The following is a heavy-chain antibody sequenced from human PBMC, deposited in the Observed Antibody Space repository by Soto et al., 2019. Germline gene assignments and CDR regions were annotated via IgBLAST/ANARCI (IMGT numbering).Heavy chain of an antibody. J-gene: IGHJ6*02. V-gene: IGHV3-74*01. CDR2: INRDGSST. CDR3: ARVSRDDYYYGMDV. D-gene: IGHD3-10*01. CDR1: GFTFGSYW. Sequence: XGSLTLSCAASGFTFGSYWMHWVRQAPGKGLVWVSRINRDGSSTSYADSVKGRFTISRDNAKNTLYLQMNSLRAEDTAVYYCARVSRDDYYYGMDVWGHGTTVTVSS.